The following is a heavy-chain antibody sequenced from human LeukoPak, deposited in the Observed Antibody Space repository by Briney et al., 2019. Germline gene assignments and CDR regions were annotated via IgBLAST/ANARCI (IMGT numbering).Heavy chain of an antibody. CDR3: AKDVWWSVS. Sequence: PGGSLRLSCAASGFTFSSYGMHWVRQAPGKGLEWVSAISASGVDTFYAPSVKGRFTISRDNSKNTLYLQINSLRAEDTAIYYCAKDVWWSVSWGQGTLVTVSS. CDR1: GFTFSSYG. D-gene: IGHD2-8*02. CDR2: ISASGVDT. V-gene: IGHV3-23*01. J-gene: IGHJ5*02.